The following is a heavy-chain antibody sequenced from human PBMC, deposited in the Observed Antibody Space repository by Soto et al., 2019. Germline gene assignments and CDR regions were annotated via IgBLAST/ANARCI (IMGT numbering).Heavy chain of an antibody. CDR3: ARDRRRSNTGIDP. CDR2: IYHSGST. Sequence: QVQLQESGPGLVKPSETLSLTCAVSGDSITSSTWWSWVRQPPGKGLQWIGDIYHSGSTNYNPSLRSRVTRAVQKSKNQFSLKLTSVTAADTAIYFCARDRRRSNTGIDPWGQGTLVTVSS. V-gene: IGHV4-4*02. J-gene: IGHJ5*02. D-gene: IGHD2-2*02. CDR1: GDSITSSTW.